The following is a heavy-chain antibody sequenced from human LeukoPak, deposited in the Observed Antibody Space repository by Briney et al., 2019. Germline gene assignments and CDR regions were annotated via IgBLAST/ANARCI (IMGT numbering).Heavy chain of an antibody. J-gene: IGHJ4*02. D-gene: IGHD5-12*01. Sequence: SETLSLTCAVYGGSFSGYYWSWIRQPPGKGLEWMGEINHSGSTNYNPSLKSRVTISVDTAKNQFALKLSSVNAADTAVYYCARRARRRIVATIGDYVDYQDIFDYWGQGTLVTVSS. CDR1: GGSFSGYY. CDR3: ARRARRRIVATIGDYVDYQDIFDY. CDR2: INHSGST. V-gene: IGHV4-34*01.